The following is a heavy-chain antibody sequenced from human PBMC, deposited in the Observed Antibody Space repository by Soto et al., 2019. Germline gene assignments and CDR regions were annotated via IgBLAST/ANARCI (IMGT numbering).Heavy chain of an antibody. CDR1: GFTFRRYD. D-gene: IGHD6-6*01. Sequence: QVQLVESGGGVVQPGRSLRLSCAASGFTFRRYDMHWVRQAPGKGLDWLAVISYDGYNRYYADSVKGRFTVSRDNSRNTLFLQMNSLRPEDTAVYFCAKHLMPDIAGRLRGVDVWGQGTTVTVSS. CDR3: AKHLMPDIAGRLRGVDV. CDR2: ISYDGYNR. J-gene: IGHJ6*02. V-gene: IGHV3-30*18.